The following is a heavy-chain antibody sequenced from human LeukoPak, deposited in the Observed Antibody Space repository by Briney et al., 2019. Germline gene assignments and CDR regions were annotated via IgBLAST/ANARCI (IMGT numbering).Heavy chain of an antibody. D-gene: IGHD3-10*01. CDR3: ARGDLYYGSGSYAFDI. CDR2: INHSGST. CDR1: GGSFSGYY. J-gene: IGHJ3*02. V-gene: IGHV4-34*01. Sequence: SETLSLTCAVYGGSFSGYYWSWLRQPPGKGLEWIGEINHSGSTNYNPSLKSRVTISVDTSKNQFSLKLSSVTAADTAVYYCARGDLYYGSGSYAFDIWGQGTMVTVSS.